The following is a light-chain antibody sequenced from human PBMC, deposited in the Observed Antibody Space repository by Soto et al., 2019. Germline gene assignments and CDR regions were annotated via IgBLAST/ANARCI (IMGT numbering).Light chain of an antibody. V-gene: IGLV2-23*01. CDR2: EGS. Sequence: QSALTQPASVSGSPGQSITISCTGTTSDVGTYNLVSWFQQHPGRAPKLIIYEGSKRPSGVSDRFSGSKSGNTASLTISGLQAEDEADYYCCSSAGSNILGMIFGGGTKVTVL. CDR3: CSSAGSNILGMI. J-gene: IGLJ2*01. CDR1: TSDVGTYNL.